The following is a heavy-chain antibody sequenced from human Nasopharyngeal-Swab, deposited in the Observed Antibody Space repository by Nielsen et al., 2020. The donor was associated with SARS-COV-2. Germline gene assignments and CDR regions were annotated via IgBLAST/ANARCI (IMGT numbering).Heavy chain of an antibody. V-gene: IGHV4-59*01. CDR2: IYYSGST. J-gene: IGHJ6*02. D-gene: IGHD3-10*01. CDR3: ARCITVIQGGPYYYYFGMDV. Sequence: WIRQPPGKGLEWIGYIYYSGSTYYNPSLRSRVTISVDTSKNQFSLKLNSVTAAVTAVYYCARCITVIQGGPYYYYFGMDVWGQGTTVTVSS.